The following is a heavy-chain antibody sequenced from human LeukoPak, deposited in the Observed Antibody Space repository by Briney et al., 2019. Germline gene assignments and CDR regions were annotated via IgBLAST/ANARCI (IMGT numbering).Heavy chain of an antibody. Sequence: ASVKVSCKASGYTFTSYDINWVRQATGQGLEWMGWMNPNSGNTGYAQKFQGRVTMTRNTSISTAYMELSSLRSEDTAVYYCARGIAVVPAAKRYYYYGMDVWGQGTTVTVSS. CDR2: MNPNSGNT. J-gene: IGHJ6*02. D-gene: IGHD2-2*01. V-gene: IGHV1-8*01. CDR3: ARGIAVVPAAKRYYYYGMDV. CDR1: GYTFTSYD.